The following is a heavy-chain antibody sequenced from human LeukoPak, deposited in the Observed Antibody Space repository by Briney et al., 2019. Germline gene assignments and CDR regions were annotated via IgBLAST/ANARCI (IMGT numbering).Heavy chain of an antibody. CDR3: AREAAAGYFDY. CDR1: GVSFSGYY. Sequence: SETLSLTCAVYGVSFSGYYWSWLPQPPGKGLEWIGEINHSGSTNCNPSLKSRVTISVDTSKNQFSLKLSSVTAADTAVYYCAREAAAGYFDYWGQGTLVTVSS. J-gene: IGHJ4*02. D-gene: IGHD6-13*01. CDR2: INHSGST. V-gene: IGHV4-34*01.